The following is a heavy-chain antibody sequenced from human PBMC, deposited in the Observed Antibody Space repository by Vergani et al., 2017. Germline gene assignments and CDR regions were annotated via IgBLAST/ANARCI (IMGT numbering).Heavy chain of an antibody. V-gene: IGHV3-7*01. CDR2: IKQDGSEK. D-gene: IGHD6-13*01. J-gene: IGHJ4*02. CDR1: GFTFSDHY. Sequence: EVQLLESGGGLVQPGGSLRLSSVASGFTFSDHYMDWVRQAPGKGLEWVANIKQDGSEKYYVDSVKGRFTISRDNAKNSLYLQMNSLRAEDTAVYYCARESTGYSSSFYFDYWGQGTLVTVSS. CDR3: ARESTGYSSSFYFDY.